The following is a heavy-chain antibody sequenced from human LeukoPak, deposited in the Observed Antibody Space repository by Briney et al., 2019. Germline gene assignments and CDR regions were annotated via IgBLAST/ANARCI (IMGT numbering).Heavy chain of an antibody. J-gene: IGHJ6*02. CDR1: GFTFSDYY. D-gene: IGHD3-22*01. CDR2: ISSSGSTI. V-gene: IGHV3-11*01. CDR3: ARDKVREYDSSGYYGPYYYGMDV. Sequence: GGSLRLSCAASGFTFSDYYMSWIRQAPGKGLEWVSYISSSGSTIYYADSVKGRFTISRDNAKNSLYLQMNSPRAEDTAVYYCARDKVREYDSSGYYGPYYYGMDVWGQGTMVTVSS.